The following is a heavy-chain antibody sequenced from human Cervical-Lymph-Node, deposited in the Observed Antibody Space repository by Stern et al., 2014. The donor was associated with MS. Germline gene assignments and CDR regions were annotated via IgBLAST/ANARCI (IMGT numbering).Heavy chain of an antibody. J-gene: IGHJ6*02. Sequence: VQLVESGPRLVKPSGTLSLTCAVSGDSLSGDKWWSWVRQSPGQGLEWIGEIDETGSTNYNPSLKSRVTISLDKSKNHFYLKLRSVTAADTAVYYCARDPPGGLGMDVWGQGTTVTVSS. CDR2: IDETGST. V-gene: IGHV4-4*02. CDR1: GDSLSGDKW. CDR3: ARDPPGGLGMDV. D-gene: IGHD3-16*01.